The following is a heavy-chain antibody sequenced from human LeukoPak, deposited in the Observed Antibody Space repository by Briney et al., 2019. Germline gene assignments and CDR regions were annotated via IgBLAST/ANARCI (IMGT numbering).Heavy chain of an antibody. D-gene: IGHD3-22*01. Sequence: SETLSPACAVYGGSFSGHYWSWIRQPPRKGLEWIGEINHSGNTSYNPSLKSRVSISVDTSKNQFSLKLGSVTAADTAVYYCARDGRYYDSRGYYYHDVFDIWGQGTMVTVSS. CDR3: ARDGRYYDSRGYYYHDVFDI. J-gene: IGHJ3*02. CDR2: INHSGNT. V-gene: IGHV4-34*01. CDR1: GGSFSGHY.